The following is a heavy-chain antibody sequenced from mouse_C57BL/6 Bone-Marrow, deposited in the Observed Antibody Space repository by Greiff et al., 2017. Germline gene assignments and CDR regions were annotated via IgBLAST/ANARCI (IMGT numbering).Heavy chain of an antibody. CDR1: GFTFSSYA. Sequence: EVKVVESGGGLVKPGGSLKLSCAASGFTFSSYAMSWVRQTPEKRLEWVATISDGGSYTYYPENVKGRFTISRDTAKNNLYLQMSHLKSEDTAMYYCARDLYGSSYQFAYWGQGTLVTVSA. V-gene: IGHV5-4*01. CDR2: ISDGGSYT. D-gene: IGHD1-1*01. J-gene: IGHJ3*01. CDR3: ARDLYGSSYQFAY.